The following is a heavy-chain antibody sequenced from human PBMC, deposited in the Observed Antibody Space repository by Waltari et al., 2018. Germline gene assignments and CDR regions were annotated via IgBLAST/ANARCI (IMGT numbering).Heavy chain of an antibody. CDR1: GFTFSSYA. Sequence: EVQLLESGGGLVQPGGSLRLPCAASGFTFSSYAMSWVRQAPGKGVEWVSCVYSGGSTYYADAVKGRFTISRDNSKNTLYLQMNSLRAEDTAVYYCAKVGDFWGLDYWGQGTLVTVSS. CDR3: AKVGDFWGLDY. D-gene: IGHD3-16*01. V-gene: IGHV3-23*03. CDR2: VYSGGST. J-gene: IGHJ4*02.